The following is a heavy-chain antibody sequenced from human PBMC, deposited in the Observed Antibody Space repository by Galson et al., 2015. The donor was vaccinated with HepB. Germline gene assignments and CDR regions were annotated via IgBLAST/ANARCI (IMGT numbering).Heavy chain of an antibody. CDR2: TYYRSKWYN. D-gene: IGHD2-2*01. V-gene: IGHV6-1*01. Sequence: CAISGDSVSSNSAAWNWIRQSPSRGLEWLGRTYYRSKWYNDYAVSVKSRITINPDTSKNQFSLKLSSVTAADTAVYYCARHRPAPVVPAALIPWGQGTLVTVSS. CDR3: ARHRPAPVVPAALIP. J-gene: IGHJ5*02. CDR1: GDSVSSNSAA.